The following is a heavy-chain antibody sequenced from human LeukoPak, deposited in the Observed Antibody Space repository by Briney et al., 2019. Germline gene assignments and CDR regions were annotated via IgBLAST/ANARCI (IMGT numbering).Heavy chain of an antibody. V-gene: IGHV1-2*02. D-gene: IGHD3-3*01. J-gene: IGHJ5*02. CDR1: GYTFTCYY. CDR3: ARGPPSRDFWSGFRFDP. Sequence: ASVKVSCKASGYTFTCYYTHWVRQAPGQGREWMGWINPNSGGTNYAQKFQGRVTMTRDTSISTAYMELSRLRSDDTAVYYCARGPPSRDFWSGFRFDPWGQGTLVTVSS. CDR2: INPNSGGT.